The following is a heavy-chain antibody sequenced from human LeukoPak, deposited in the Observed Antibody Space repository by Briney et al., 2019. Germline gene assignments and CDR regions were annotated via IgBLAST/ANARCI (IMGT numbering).Heavy chain of an antibody. CDR3: TTDPRGRDTAMVTDY. V-gene: IGHV3-15*01. CDR1: GFTFSNAW. Sequence: GGSLRLSCAASGFTFSNAWMSWVRQAPGKGLEWVGRIKSKTDGGTTDYAAPVKGRFTISRDDSKNTLYLQMNSLKTEDTAVYYCTTDPRGRDTAMVTDYWGQGTLVTVSS. CDR2: IKSKTDGGTT. D-gene: IGHD5-18*01. J-gene: IGHJ4*02.